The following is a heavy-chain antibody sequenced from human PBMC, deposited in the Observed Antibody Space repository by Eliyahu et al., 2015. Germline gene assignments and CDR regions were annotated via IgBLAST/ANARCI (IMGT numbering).Heavy chain of an antibody. CDR2: IYYSGST. Sequence: QLQLQESGPGLVKPSETLSLTCTVSGGSISSDSFYWGWIRQPPGKGLEWIGXIYYSGSTFYNPSLKSRVTISVETSKNQFSLKLTSVTAADTAVYFCAKLSDYEDYWGQGTLVTVSS. CDR1: GGSISSDSFY. J-gene: IGHJ4*02. V-gene: IGHV4-39*01. D-gene: IGHD4-17*01. CDR3: AKLSDYEDY.